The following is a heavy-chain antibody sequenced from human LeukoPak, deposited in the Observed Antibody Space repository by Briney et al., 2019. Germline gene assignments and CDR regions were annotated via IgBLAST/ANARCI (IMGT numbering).Heavy chain of an antibody. J-gene: IGHJ4*02. D-gene: IGHD3-16*01. CDR2: ITYDGITT. V-gene: IGHV3-30*18. CDR3: VKEQGSGYYGTADY. CDR1: GFTLSSCG. Sequence: GGSLRLSCVASGFTLSSCGMHWVRQAPGKGLEWVAVITYDGITTYSDDSVKGRFTISRDTSKSTLHLQMNNLRPEDTAVYFCVKEQGSGYYGTADYWGQGTLVTVSS.